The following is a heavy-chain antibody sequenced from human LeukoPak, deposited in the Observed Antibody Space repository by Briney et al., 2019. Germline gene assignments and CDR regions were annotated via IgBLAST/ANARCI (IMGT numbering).Heavy chain of an antibody. CDR3: ATHGSAHYYMDV. CDR1: GFIFSSFA. D-gene: IGHD2-2*03. V-gene: IGHV3-23*01. Sequence: GGSLRLSCAASGFIFSSFAMSWVRQAPGKGLEWVSGISVRGGSTYYADSVKGRFTISRDNSKNTLHLQMNSLRAEDTAVYYCATHGSAHYYMDVWGKGTTVTISS. CDR2: ISVRGGST. J-gene: IGHJ6*03.